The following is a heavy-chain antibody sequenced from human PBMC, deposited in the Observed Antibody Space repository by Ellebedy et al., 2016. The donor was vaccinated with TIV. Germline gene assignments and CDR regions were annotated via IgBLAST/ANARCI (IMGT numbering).Heavy chain of an antibody. CDR1: GYSFTNYW. CDR2: IDPADSNT. J-gene: IGHJ4*02. D-gene: IGHD3-9*01. V-gene: IGHV5-10-1*01. Sequence: GESLKISCEVSGYSFTNYWISWVRQMPGKGLEWMGTIDPADSNTNYSPSFEGHVTISADTSVSTVYLQWRSLKASDTAIYYCARQNDILASYYTDYWGQGTLVTVSS. CDR3: ARQNDILASYYTDY.